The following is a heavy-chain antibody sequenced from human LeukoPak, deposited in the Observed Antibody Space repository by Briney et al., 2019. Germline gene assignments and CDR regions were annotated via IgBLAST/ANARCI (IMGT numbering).Heavy chain of an antibody. CDR2: ITSSGTYI. CDR3: ARDPYSGNYGNDYYYYMDV. D-gene: IGHD1-26*01. V-gene: IGHV3-21*01. Sequence: GGTLRLSCAASGFTFSNYNMNWVRQAPGKAMEWVSSITSSGTYIFYADSVKGRFTISRDNAKNSLYLQMDSLGPEDTAVYYCARDPYSGNYGNDYYYYMDVWGKGTTVTISS. CDR1: GFTFSNYN. J-gene: IGHJ6*03.